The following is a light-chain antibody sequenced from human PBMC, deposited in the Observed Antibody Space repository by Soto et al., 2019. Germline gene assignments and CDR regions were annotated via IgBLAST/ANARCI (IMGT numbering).Light chain of an antibody. J-gene: IGKJ1*01. CDR1: ERIYSAY. V-gene: IGKV3-20*01. Sequence: EVVLTQSPGTLSLSRGERATLSCRASERIYSAYLGWYQQKPGQAPRLLIYGTSSRATGIPDRFSGSGSGTDFTLTISRLEPEDFAVYYCQQYGNSPWTFGQGTKVDIK. CDR3: QQYGNSPWT. CDR2: GTS.